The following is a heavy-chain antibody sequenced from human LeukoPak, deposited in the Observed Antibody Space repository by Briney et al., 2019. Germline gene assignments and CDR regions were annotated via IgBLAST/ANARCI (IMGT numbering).Heavy chain of an antibody. J-gene: IGHJ5*02. CDR1: GFTVSSYA. CDR2: ISGSGGST. V-gene: IGHV3-23*01. CDR3: AKARGWLRINWFDP. D-gene: IGHD5-12*01. Sequence: GASLRLSCAASGFTVSSYAISWVRQAPGKGLEWVSAISGSGGSTYYADSVKGRFTISRDNSKNTLYLQVNSLRAEDTAVYYCAKARGWLRINWFDPWGQGTLVTVSS.